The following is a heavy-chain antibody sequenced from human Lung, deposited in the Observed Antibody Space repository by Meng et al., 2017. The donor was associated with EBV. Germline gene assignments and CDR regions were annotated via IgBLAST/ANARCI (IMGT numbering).Heavy chain of an antibody. V-gene: IGHV4-31*03. Sequence: GQLQEVRPGLVKPSQTLSLICTVSGGSISSGGHYWSWIRQHPEKGLEWIGYIYYSGSTYYKPSLKSRLTISVDTSKNQLSPRLSSVTAADTAVYYCARGLWYYDRGGYFDNWGRGTLVTVSS. D-gene: IGHD3-22*01. CDR1: GGSISSGGHY. CDR2: IYYSGST. CDR3: ARGLWYYDRGGYFDN. J-gene: IGHJ4*02.